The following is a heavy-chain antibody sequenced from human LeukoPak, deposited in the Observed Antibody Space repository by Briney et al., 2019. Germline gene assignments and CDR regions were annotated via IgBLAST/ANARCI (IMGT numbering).Heavy chain of an antibody. CDR1: GFTFSSYA. D-gene: IGHD3-16*01. Sequence: QPGGSLRLSCAASGFTFSSYAMHWVRQAPGKGLEWVAFMRSDGSDKYYADSVKGRFAISRDNSKNTLYLQMNSLRAEDTAVYYCAKLQGGDWGQGTLVIVSS. CDR3: AKLQGGD. CDR2: MRSDGSDK. V-gene: IGHV3-30*02. J-gene: IGHJ4*02.